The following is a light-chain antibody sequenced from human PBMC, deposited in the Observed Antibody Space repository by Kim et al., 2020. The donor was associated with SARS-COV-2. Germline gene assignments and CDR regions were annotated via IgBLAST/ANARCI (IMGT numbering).Light chain of an antibody. V-gene: IGLV1-44*01. J-gene: IGLJ1*01. CDR3: AAWDDSLNGYV. Sequence: GQWVTISCSGTSSNVGGNTENCYHQLPGTAANLLIYSNNQRPSGVPDRCSGSKSGASASLAISGRQSEDEADYYCAAWDDSLNGYVFGTGTKVTVL. CDR2: SNN. CDR1: SSNVGGNT.